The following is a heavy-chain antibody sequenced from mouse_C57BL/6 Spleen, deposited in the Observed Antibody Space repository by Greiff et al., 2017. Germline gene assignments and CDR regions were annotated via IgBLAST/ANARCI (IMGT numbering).Heavy chain of an antibody. J-gene: IGHJ2*01. CDR3: ARSGKGYYFDY. CDR1: GYSFTSYY. V-gene: IGHV1-66*01. Sequence: QVQLQQSGPELVKPGASVKISCKASGYSFTSYYIHWVKQRPGQGLEWIGWIYPGSGNTKYNEKFKGKATLTADTSSSTAYMQLSSLTSEDSAVYYCARSGKGYYFDYWGQGTTLTVSS. D-gene: IGHD3-2*02. CDR2: IYPGSGNT.